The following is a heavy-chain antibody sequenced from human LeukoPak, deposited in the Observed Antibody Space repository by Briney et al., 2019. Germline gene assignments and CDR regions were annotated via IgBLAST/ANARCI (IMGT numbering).Heavy chain of an antibody. CDR1: GFAFSSYW. J-gene: IGHJ5*02. Sequence: GGSLRLSCAASGFAFSSYWMHWVRQAPGKGLVWVSRINSDGSSTTYADSVQGRFTISRDNAKNTLYLQMNSLRSDDTGVYYCARSVYSYYANWFDPWGQGTLVTVSS. V-gene: IGHV3-74*01. D-gene: IGHD4-11*01. CDR2: INSDGSST. CDR3: ARSVYSYYANWFDP.